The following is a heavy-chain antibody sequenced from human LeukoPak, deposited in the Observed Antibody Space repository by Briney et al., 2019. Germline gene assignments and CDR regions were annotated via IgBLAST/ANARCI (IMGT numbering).Heavy chain of an antibody. V-gene: IGHV3-53*04. CDR2: IYSGGTT. Sequence: GGSLRLSCAASGFTVSTNCMTWVRQAPGKGLEWVSTIYSGGTTYYADSVMGRVTISIHNSRSTLYLQMNSLRAEDTAVYYCARVDTVMAYYFDLWGQGTLVTVSS. J-gene: IGHJ4*02. CDR3: ARVDTVMAYYFDL. CDR1: GFTVSTNC. D-gene: IGHD5-18*01.